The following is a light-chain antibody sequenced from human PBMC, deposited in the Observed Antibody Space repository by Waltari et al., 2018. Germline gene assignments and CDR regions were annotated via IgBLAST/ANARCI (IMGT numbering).Light chain of an antibody. V-gene: IGKV4-1*01. Sequence: DIVMTQSPDSLAVSLGEKATINCKSSQSVLYSSNNKKYLAWYQQKPGPPPKLLIYWASTRESGVPDRFSGSGSGTDFTLTISSLQAEDVAGYYCQQYYSTPYTFGQGTKLEIK. CDR1: QSVLYSSNNKKY. CDR3: QQYYSTPYT. CDR2: WAS. J-gene: IGKJ2*01.